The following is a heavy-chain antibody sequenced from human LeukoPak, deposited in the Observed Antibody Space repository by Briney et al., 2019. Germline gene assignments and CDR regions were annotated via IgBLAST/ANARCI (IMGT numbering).Heavy chain of an antibody. CDR3: ARDSTYYYDSGSSGPHYFDN. V-gene: IGHV3-30*01. J-gene: IGHJ4*02. CDR1: GFTFSNYA. D-gene: IGHD3-10*01. CDR2: ISSGGTYE. Sequence: GSLRLSCAASGFTFSNYAMHWVRQAPGKGLEWVSLISSGGTYEYYADSVKGRFTISRDNSKNTLYLQLNSLRAEDTAVYYCARDSTYYYDSGSSGPHYFDNWGQGTLVTVSS.